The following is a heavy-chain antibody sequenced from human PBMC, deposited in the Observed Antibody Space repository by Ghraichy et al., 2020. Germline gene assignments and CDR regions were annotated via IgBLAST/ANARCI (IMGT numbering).Heavy chain of an antibody. D-gene: IGHD6-19*01. CDR1: GFTFSSYS. J-gene: IGHJ6*03. CDR3: ARDISIAVAGDTNPMDV. V-gene: IGHV3-21*01. CDR2: ISSSSSYI. Sequence: GESLNISCAASGFTFSSYSMNWVRQAPGKGLEWVSSISSSSSYIYYADSVKGRFTISRDNAKNSLYLQMNSLRAEDTAVYYCARDISIAVAGDTNPMDVWGKGTTVTVSS.